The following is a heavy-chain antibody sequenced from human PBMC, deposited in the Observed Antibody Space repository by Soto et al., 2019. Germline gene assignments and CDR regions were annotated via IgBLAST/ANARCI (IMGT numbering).Heavy chain of an antibody. CDR1: GYTFTSYG. Sequence: QVQLVQSGAEVKKPGASVKVSCKASGYTFTSYGISWVRQAPGQGLEWMGWISAYNGNTNYAQKLQGRVTMTTDTSTSTAYMELRSLRSDDTAVYYFARDTGDIVVVVAANYYFDYWGQGTLVTVSS. CDR2: ISAYNGNT. CDR3: ARDTGDIVVVVAANYYFDY. V-gene: IGHV1-18*01. J-gene: IGHJ4*02. D-gene: IGHD2-15*01.